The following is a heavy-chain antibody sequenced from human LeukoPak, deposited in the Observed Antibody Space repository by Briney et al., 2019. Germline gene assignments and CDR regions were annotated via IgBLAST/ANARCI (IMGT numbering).Heavy chain of an antibody. J-gene: IGHJ4*02. CDR2: ISWDSGTI. D-gene: IGHD5-18*01. CDR1: GFTFDDYA. V-gene: IGHV3-9*01. Sequence: GGSLRLSCAASGFTFDDYAMYWVRQAPGKGLEWVSGISWDSGTIGYADSVKGRFTISRDNAKNSLYLQMNSLRAEDTALYYCAKGRGYSYGATLDYWGQGTLVTVSS. CDR3: AKGRGYSYGATLDY.